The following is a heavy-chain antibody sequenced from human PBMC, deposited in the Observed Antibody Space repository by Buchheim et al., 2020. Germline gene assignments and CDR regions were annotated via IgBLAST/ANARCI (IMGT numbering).Heavy chain of an antibody. CDR3: ARADFWSGYPPQNWFDP. D-gene: IGHD3-3*01. CDR2: IYYSGST. V-gene: IGHV4-31*03. Sequence: QVQLQESGPGLVKPSQTLSLTCTVSGGSISSGGYYWSWICQHPGKGLEWIGYIYYSGSTYYNPSLKSRVTISVDTSKNQFSRKLSSVTAADTAVYYCARADFWSGYPPQNWFDPWGQGTL. CDR1: GGSISSGGYY. J-gene: IGHJ5*02.